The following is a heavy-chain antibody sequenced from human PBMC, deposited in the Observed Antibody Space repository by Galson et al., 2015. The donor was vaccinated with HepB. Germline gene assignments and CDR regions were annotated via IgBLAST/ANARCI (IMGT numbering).Heavy chain of an antibody. Sequence: SLRLSCAASGFTFSNAWMSWVRQAPGKGLEWVGRIKSNTDGGTTDYAAPVKGRFTISRDDSKNTLYLQMNSLKTEDTAVYYCTTVEQLVEEVGYWGQGTLVTVSS. CDR1: GFTFSNAW. CDR3: TTVEQLVEEVGY. J-gene: IGHJ4*02. CDR2: IKSNTDGGTT. V-gene: IGHV3-15*01. D-gene: IGHD6-6*01.